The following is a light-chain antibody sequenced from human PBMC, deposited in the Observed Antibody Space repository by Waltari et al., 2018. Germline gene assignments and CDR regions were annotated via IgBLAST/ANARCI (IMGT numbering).Light chain of an antibody. J-gene: IGKJ1*01. CDR1: QSVSSS. CDR3: QQYSDWPLT. Sequence: EIVMTQSPGTLSVSPGERATLSCRASQSVSSSLAWYQQKPGQAPRLLIYGASTRATGIPGRFSGSGSGTEFTLTISGLQSEDFAVYHCQQYSDWPLTF. CDR2: GAS. V-gene: IGKV3-15*01.